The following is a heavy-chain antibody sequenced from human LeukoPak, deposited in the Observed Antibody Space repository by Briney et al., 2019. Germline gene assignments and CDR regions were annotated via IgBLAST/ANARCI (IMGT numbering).Heavy chain of an antibody. J-gene: IGHJ4*02. Sequence: GGSLRLSCAASGFTFTTYWMTWVRQAPGKGLEWVSYISSSGSTIYYADSVKGRFTISRDNAKNSLYLQMNSLRAEDTAVYYCARAQYYYGSGSYYNPYYFDYWGQGTLVTVSS. CDR1: GFTFTTYW. D-gene: IGHD3-10*01. V-gene: IGHV3-48*04. CDR2: ISSSGSTI. CDR3: ARAQYYYGSGSYYNPYYFDY.